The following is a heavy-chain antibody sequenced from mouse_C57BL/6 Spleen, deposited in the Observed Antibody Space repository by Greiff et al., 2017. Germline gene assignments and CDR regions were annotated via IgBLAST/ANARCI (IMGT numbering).Heavy chain of an antibody. V-gene: IGHV5-9-1*02. CDR2: ISSGGDYI. J-gene: IGHJ2*01. CDR3: TRGDYGSSDY. Sequence: EVKLVESGEGLVKPGGSLKLSCAASGFTFSSYAMSWVRQTPEKRLEWVAYISSGGDYIYYADTVKGRCTISRDNARNTLYLQMSSLKSEDTAMYYCTRGDYGSSDYWGQGTTLTVSS. D-gene: IGHD1-1*01. CDR1: GFTFSSYA.